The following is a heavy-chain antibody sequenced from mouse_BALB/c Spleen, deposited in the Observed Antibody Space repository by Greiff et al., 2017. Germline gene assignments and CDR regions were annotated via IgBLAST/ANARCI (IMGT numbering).Heavy chain of an antibody. D-gene: IGHD1-1*01. Sequence: EVNVVESGGGLVKPGGSLKLSCAASGFTFSSYAMSWVRQTPEKRLEWVASISSGGSTYYPDSVKGRFTISRDNARNSLYLQMSSLRSEDTAMYYCARGYYGLYWYFDVWGAGTTVTVSS. CDR1: GFTFSSYA. J-gene: IGHJ1*01. V-gene: IGHV5-6-5*01. CDR3: ARGYYGLYWYFDV. CDR2: ISSGGST.